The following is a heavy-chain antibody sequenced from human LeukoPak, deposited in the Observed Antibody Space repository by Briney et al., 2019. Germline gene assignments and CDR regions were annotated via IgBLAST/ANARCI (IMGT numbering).Heavy chain of an antibody. CDR1: GFNFIRHD. V-gene: IGHV3-23*01. J-gene: IGHJ3*02. D-gene: IGHD2-2*03. Sequence: PGGSLRLSCAASGFNFIRHDMSWVRQTPGKGLERVSGISGDHAGRLGATYYADSVQGRFTISRDNSKSALCLQMHSLRAEDTAMYFCAKGGYFSFDMWGQGTKVTVSS. CDR3: AKGGYFSFDM. CDR2: ISGDHAGRLGAT.